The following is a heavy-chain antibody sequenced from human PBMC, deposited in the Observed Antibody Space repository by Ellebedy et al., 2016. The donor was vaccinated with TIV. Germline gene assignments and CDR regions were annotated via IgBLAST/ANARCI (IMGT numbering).Heavy chain of an antibody. Sequence: GGSLRLXXAASGFTFSSYAMSWVRQAPGKGLEWVSAISGSGGSTYYADSVKGRFTISRDNSKNTLYLQMNSLRAEDTAVYYCAKTGVSEMATITHFDYWGQGTLVTVSS. CDR2: ISGSGGST. CDR3: AKTGVSEMATITHFDY. J-gene: IGHJ4*02. V-gene: IGHV3-23*01. D-gene: IGHD5-24*01. CDR1: GFTFSSYA.